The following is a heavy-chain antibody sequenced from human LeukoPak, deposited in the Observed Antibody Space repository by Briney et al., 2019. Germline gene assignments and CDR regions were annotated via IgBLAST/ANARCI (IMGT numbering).Heavy chain of an antibody. D-gene: IGHD6-19*01. CDR1: GFSFSSYA. CDR2: TFYDGSYK. V-gene: IGHV3-33*03. J-gene: IGHJ4*02. CDR3: ARRIAVVSNFDY. Sequence: PGGSLRLSCVASGFSFSSYAMQWVRQAPGKGLEWVAATFYDGSYKYYADSVKGRFTISRDNAKNSLYLQMNSLRAEDTAVYYCARRIAVVSNFDYWGQGTLVTVSS.